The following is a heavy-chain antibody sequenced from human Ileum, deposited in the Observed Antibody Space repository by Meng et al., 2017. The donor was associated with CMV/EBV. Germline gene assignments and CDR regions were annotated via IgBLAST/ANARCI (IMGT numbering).Heavy chain of an antibody. CDR3: ARGTETGRDLDY. V-gene: IGHV4-38-2*02. Sequence: SETLSLTCTVSGYSISSGYYWGWSRQPPGKGGEWIGSIYHSGSTYYNPSIKRRVTISVDTSKNQCSLKLSSVTVADTAVYYCARGTETGRDLDYWGQGTVVTVSS. D-gene: IGHD1-1*01. CDR2: IYHSGST. J-gene: IGHJ4*02. CDR1: GYSISSGYY.